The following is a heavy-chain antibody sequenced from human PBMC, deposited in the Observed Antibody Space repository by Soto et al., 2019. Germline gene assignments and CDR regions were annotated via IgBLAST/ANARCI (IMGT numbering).Heavy chain of an antibody. CDR1: GGSISSYY. CDR2: IYYSGST. V-gene: IGHV4-59*01. CDR3: ARGWIADQQLMDWFDP. D-gene: IGHD2-2*01. J-gene: IGHJ5*02. Sequence: SETLSLTCTVSGGSISSYYWSWIRQPPGKGLEWIGYIYYSGSTNYNPSLKSRVTISVDTSKNQFSLKLSSVTAADTAVYYCARGWIADQQLMDWFDPWGQGTLVTVSS.